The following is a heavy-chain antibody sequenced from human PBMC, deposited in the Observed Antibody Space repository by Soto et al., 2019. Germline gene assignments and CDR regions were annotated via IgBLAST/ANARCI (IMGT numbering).Heavy chain of an antibody. CDR3: ARHIVAAAAPGVDY. D-gene: IGHD6-13*01. V-gene: IGHV4-39*01. J-gene: IGHJ4*02. CDR1: GGSISSSSYY. CDR2: IYYSGST. Sequence: SETLSLTCTVSGGSISSSSYYWGWIRQPPGKGLEWIGSIYYSGSTYYNPSLKSRVTISVDTSKNQFSLKLSSVTAADTAVYYCARHIVAAAAPGVDYWGQGTLVTVSS.